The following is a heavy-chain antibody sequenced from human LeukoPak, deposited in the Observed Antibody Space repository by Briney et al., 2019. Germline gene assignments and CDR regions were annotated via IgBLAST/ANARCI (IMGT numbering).Heavy chain of an antibody. J-gene: IGHJ4*02. D-gene: IGHD1-1*01. CDR2: IGIDTGNT. CDR3: ARDHNYAFDN. CDR1: GFPFIEYS. V-gene: IGHV3-48*01. Sequence: GGSLRLSCTASGFPFIEYSMNWVRQAPGKGLEWISYIGIDTGNTKYADSVRGRFTISADKAKNSLYLQMNSLRVEDTAVYYCARDHNYAFDNWGQGTLVSVAS.